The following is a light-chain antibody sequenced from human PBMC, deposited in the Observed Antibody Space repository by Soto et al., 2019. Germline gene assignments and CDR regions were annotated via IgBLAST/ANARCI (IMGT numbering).Light chain of an antibody. CDR3: SSYTGGNPSYV. Sequence: QSALTQPPSASGSPGQSVTISCTGTSSDVGGYDHVSWYQQHPGKAPKLMIYEVTIRPSGVSDRFSGSKSGNTASLTVSGLQAEDEADYYCSSYTGGNPSYVFGTGTKVTVL. CDR2: EVT. J-gene: IGLJ1*01. CDR1: SSDVGGYDH. V-gene: IGLV2-8*01.